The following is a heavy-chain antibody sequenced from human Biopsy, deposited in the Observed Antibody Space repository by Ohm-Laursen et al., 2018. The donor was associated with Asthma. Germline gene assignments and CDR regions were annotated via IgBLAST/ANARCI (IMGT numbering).Heavy chain of an antibody. Sequence: SLRLSCAASGFSFSTYGMHWVRQAPGKGLDWVAVISFDGTNRNYTDSVKGRFTISRDNSKNTLSLQMNSLRAEDTAVYYCARAYGGSFFSGAFDIWGQGTMVTVSS. CDR1: GFSFSTYG. D-gene: IGHD4-23*01. CDR3: ARAYGGSFFSGAFDI. J-gene: IGHJ3*02. CDR2: ISFDGTNR. V-gene: IGHV3-30*03.